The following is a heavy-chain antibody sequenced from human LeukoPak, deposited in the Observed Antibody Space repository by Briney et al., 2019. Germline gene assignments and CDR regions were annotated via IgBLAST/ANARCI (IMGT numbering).Heavy chain of an antibody. J-gene: IGHJ4*02. CDR1: GFTFRSYD. D-gene: IGHD3-22*01. V-gene: IGHV3-21*01. CDR2: ISSSSSYI. Sequence: GGTLRLSCAASGFTFRSYDMSWVRQAPGKGLEWVSSISSSSSYIYYADSVKGRFTISRDNAKNSLYLQMNSLRAEDTAVYYCARDTGAYYDSGGLDYWGQGTLVTVSS. CDR3: ARDTGAYYDSGGLDY.